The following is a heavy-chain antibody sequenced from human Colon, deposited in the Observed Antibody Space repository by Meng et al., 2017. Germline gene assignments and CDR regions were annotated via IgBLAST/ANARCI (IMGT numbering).Heavy chain of an antibody. Sequence: QVQRPESGPGLLNPSETLSLTCPLSGGSIITYYWSWIRQPPGKGLEWIGTNYYSGSTNFNPSLASRVTISVDSSKNQFSLKLSSVTAADTAVYYCARHQNGGTFPLDYWGQGTLVTVSS. V-gene: IGHV4-59*08. CDR1: GGSIITYY. D-gene: IGHD2-8*01. J-gene: IGHJ4*02. CDR2: NYYSGST. CDR3: ARHQNGGTFPLDY.